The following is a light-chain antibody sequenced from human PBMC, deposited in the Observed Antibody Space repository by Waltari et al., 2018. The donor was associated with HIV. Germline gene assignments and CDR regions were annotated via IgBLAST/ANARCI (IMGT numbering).Light chain of an antibody. V-gene: IGLV2-23*02. CDR2: EVS. CDR1: SSDVGSYNL. Sequence: QSALTQPASVSGSPGQSITISCTGTSSDVGSYNLVSWYQQHPGKAPKLMIYEVSKRPSGVSHRFSGSKSGNTASLTISGLQAEDEADYYCCSYAGSSTYVFGTGTKVTVL. J-gene: IGLJ1*01. CDR3: CSYAGSSTYV.